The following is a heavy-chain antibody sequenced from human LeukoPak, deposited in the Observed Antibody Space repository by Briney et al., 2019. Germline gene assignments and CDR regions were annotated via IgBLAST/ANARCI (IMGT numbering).Heavy chain of an antibody. J-gene: IGHJ4*02. Sequence: SQTLSLTCAVSGGSISSGGYSWSWIRQPPGKGLEWIGYIYHSGSTYYNPSLKSRVTISVDRSKNQFSLKLSSVTAADTAVYYCASVSLGGYSYVKYWGQGTLVTVSS. V-gene: IGHV4-30-2*01. CDR3: ASVSLGGYSYVKY. CDR2: IYHSGST. CDR1: GGSISSGGYS. D-gene: IGHD5-18*01.